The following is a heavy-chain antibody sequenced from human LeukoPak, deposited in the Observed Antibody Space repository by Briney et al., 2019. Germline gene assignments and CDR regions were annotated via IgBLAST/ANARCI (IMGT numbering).Heavy chain of an antibody. Sequence: ASVKVSCKASGYTFTSYDINWVRQATGQGLEWMGWMNPISGNTGYAQKFQGRVTMTRNTSISTAYMELSSLRSEDTAVYYCARAGPCQHDYSKGPNYYYMDVWGKGTTVTVSS. CDR2: MNPISGNT. CDR1: GYTFTSYD. D-gene: IGHD4-11*01. V-gene: IGHV1-8*01. CDR3: ARAGPCQHDYSKGPNYYYMDV. J-gene: IGHJ6*03.